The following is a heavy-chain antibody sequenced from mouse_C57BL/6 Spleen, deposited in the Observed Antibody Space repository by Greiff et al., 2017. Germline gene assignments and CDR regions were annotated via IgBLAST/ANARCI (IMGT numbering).Heavy chain of an antibody. CDR2: IWSGGST. CDR3: ARRSYYGLFDY. D-gene: IGHD1-2*01. CDR1: GFSLTSYG. V-gene: IGHV2-2*01. Sequence: QVQLQQSGPGLVQPSQSLSITCTVSGFSLTSYGVHWVRQSPGKGLEWLGVIWSGGSTYYNAAFISRLSISKDNSKSQVFFKMNSLQADDTAIYYCARRSYYGLFDYWGQGTTLTVSS. J-gene: IGHJ2*01.